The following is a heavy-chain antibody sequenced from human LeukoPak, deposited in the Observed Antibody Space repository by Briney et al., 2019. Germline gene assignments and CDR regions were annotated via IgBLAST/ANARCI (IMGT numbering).Heavy chain of an antibody. D-gene: IGHD4-17*01. J-gene: IGHJ5*02. Sequence: GGSLRLSCAISGFSLDDYPLHWVRQVPGKGLEWVSLISANGLTTYYADSVKGRFTISRDNGNSSLYLQMNSLRTDDTGFYYCAALEYGDPKWFDPWGQGTLVTVS. CDR3: AALEYGDPKWFDP. V-gene: IGHV3-43*02. CDR1: GFSLDDYP. CDR2: ISANGLTT.